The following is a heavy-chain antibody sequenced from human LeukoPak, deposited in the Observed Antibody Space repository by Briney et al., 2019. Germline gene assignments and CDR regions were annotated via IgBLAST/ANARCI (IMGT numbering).Heavy chain of an antibody. J-gene: IGHJ4*02. CDR1: GFTFSNYE. CDR2: ISDSGTTI. CDR3: AKGKTTVTTGFDY. Sequence: GGSLRLSCAASGFTFSNYEMNWVRQAPGKGLEWVSYISDSGTTIYYGDSVKCRFTISRDNAKNTLYLQMNSLRAEDTAVYYCAKGKTTVTTGFDYWGQGTLVTVSS. D-gene: IGHD4-17*01. V-gene: IGHV3-48*03.